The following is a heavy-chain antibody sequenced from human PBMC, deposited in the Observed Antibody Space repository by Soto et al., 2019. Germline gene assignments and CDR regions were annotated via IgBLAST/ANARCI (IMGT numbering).Heavy chain of an antibody. CDR3: ARETPYCTSTSCSASYYYGMDV. Sequence: SETLSLTCTVSGSSVSSYYWSWIRQPPGKGLEWIGYISNSGSTNYNPSLRSRVTISVDTSKNQFSLKMTSVTAADTAVYYCARETPYCTSTSCSASYYYGMDVWGQGTTVTVSS. J-gene: IGHJ6*02. CDR2: ISNSGST. CDR1: GSSVSSYY. V-gene: IGHV4-59*02. D-gene: IGHD2-2*01.